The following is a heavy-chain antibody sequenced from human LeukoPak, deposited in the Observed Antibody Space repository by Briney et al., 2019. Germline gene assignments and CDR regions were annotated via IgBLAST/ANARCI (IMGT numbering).Heavy chain of an antibody. D-gene: IGHD3-22*01. Sequence: ASVKVSCKASGYTFTSYYMHWVRQAPGQGLEWMGIINPSGGSTSYAQKFQGRVTMTRDTSTTTVYMELSCLRSEDTAVYYCAREANYSDSSGYYRYFAYWGQGTLVTASS. CDR3: AREANYSDSSGYYRYFAY. CDR1: GYTFTSYY. CDR2: INPSGGST. V-gene: IGHV1-46*01. J-gene: IGHJ4*02.